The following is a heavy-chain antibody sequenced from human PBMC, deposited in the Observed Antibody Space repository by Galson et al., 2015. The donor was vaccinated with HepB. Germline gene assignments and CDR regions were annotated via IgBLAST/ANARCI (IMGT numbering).Heavy chain of an antibody. V-gene: IGHV3-11*01. Sequence: SLRLSSAASGFTFSDFYVSWIRQAPGKGLEWVSYISSSGTTIYYADSVKGRFTISRDNAKNSLYLQMNSLRADDTAVYYCARGVPGCGGDCYLHAFDIWGQGTMVTVSS. CDR2: ISSSGTTI. CDR1: GFTFSDFY. D-gene: IGHD2-21*01. CDR3: ARGVPGCGGDCYLHAFDI. J-gene: IGHJ3*02.